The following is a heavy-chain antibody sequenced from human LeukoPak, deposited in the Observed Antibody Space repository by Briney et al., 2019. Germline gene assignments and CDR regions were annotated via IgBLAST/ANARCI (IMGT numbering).Heavy chain of an antibody. Sequence: SETLSLTCTVSGGSVSSGTYYWTWIRQPAGKGLEWIGRIYTSGSTNFNPSLKSRVSISLDTSQNQFSLKVSTVTAADTAVYYCARMTTEAFDPWGQGTLVTVSS. J-gene: IGHJ5*02. CDR3: ARMTTEAFDP. CDR2: IYTSGST. V-gene: IGHV4-61*02. CDR1: GGSVSSGTYY. D-gene: IGHD4-11*01.